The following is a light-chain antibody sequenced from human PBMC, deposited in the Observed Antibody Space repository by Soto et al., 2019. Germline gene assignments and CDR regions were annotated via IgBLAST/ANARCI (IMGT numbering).Light chain of an antibody. CDR3: QQRKNWPPIT. V-gene: IGKV3D-20*02. CDR2: DSS. J-gene: IGKJ5*01. Sequence: EILLTQSPDTLSLSPGDRATLSCRASQTVSSNYLAWCQQRPGQPPRLLIFDSSNRATGVPVRFSGSGSGTVFTLTIGSLEPEDSAVYYCQQRKNWPPITFGQGTRLEIK. CDR1: QTVSSNY.